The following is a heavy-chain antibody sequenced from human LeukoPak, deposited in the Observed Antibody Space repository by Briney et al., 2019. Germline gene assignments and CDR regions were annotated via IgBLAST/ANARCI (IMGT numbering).Heavy chain of an antibody. CDR3: VRVDLRAAYFDY. J-gene: IGHJ4*02. D-gene: IGHD2-15*01. V-gene: IGHV4-4*07. Sequence: SETLPLTCTVSGGSISSFYWSWIRQPARNGLEWIGRIYTSGTTGYNPSLKSRVTMSVDTSKNQFSLKLSSVSAAHTAVCYCVRVDLRAAYFDYWGQGTLVTVSS. CDR2: IYTSGTT. CDR1: GGSISSFY.